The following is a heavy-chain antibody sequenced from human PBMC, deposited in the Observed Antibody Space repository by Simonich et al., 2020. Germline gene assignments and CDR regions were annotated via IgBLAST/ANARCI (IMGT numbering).Heavy chain of an antibody. CDR1: GFTFSSYE. V-gene: IGHV3-48*03. J-gene: IGHJ6*02. CDR2: ISSSGSTI. Sequence: EVQLVESGGGLVQPGGSLRLSCAASGFTFSSYEMNWVRQAPGKGLEWVSYISSSGSTIYYAESVKGRFTNSRDNAKNSLYLQMNSLRAEDTAVYYCARDFRLQLVEIGTYYYYGMDVWGQGTTVTVSS. CDR3: ARDFRLQLVEIGTYYYYGMDV. D-gene: IGHD6-6*01.